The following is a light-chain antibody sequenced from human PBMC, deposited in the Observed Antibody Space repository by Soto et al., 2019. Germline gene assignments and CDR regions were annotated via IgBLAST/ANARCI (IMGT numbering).Light chain of an antibody. V-gene: IGKV3-20*01. CDR3: QQYGSSPIT. Sequence: VVLTQSPDTLSVSPGERGTLACWASRGIKSNLAWYQQRPGQAPRLLIYDAATRATGIPDRFSGSGSGTDFTLTISRLEPEDFALYYCQQYGSSPITFGQGTRLEIK. J-gene: IGKJ5*01. CDR1: RGIKSN. CDR2: DAA.